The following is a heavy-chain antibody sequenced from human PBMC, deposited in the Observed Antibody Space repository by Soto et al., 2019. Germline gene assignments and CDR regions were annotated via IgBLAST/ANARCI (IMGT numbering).Heavy chain of an antibody. D-gene: IGHD2-15*01. Sequence: ASVKVSCKASGYTFTSYDINWVRQATGQGLEWMGWMNPNSGNTGYAQKFQGRVTMTRNTSISTAYMELSSLRSEDTAVYYCATTYLRYWSGGSCYFPKQFDDWGKGSLVTVAS. CDR1: GYTFTSYD. CDR3: ATTYLRYWSGGSCYFPKQFDD. CDR2: MNPNSGNT. J-gene: IGHJ4*02. V-gene: IGHV1-8*01.